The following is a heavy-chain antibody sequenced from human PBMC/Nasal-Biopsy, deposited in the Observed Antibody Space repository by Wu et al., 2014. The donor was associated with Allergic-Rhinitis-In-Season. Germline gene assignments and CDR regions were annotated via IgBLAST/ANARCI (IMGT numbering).Heavy chain of an antibody. V-gene: IGHV3-7*02. CDR1: GFTFSSYA. CDR3: ARVVPGASPDR. J-gene: IGHJ5*02. Sequence: LRLSCAASGFASGFTFSSYAMSWVRQAPREGLEWVTNIKPDESEKYYVDSVKGRFTVSRDNTKNSMYLQMNSLRVEDTAIYYCARVVPGASPDRWGQGTLVTVSS. D-gene: IGHD6-19*01. CDR2: IKPDESEK.